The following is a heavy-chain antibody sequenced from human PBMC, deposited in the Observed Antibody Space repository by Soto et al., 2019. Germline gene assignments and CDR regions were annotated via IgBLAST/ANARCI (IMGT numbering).Heavy chain of an antibody. D-gene: IGHD3-3*02. V-gene: IGHV4-61*01. CDR2: VYYSGST. CDR1: GGSVSSDRYY. J-gene: IGHJ4*02. Sequence: SETLSLTCNVSGGSVSSDRYYWSWIRQPPGKGLEWIGYVYYSGSTHFNPSLKSRLTISVDTSKNQFSLKLTSVTAADTARYYCARTALLEWLFFDYWGQGALVTVSS. CDR3: ARTALLEWLFFDY.